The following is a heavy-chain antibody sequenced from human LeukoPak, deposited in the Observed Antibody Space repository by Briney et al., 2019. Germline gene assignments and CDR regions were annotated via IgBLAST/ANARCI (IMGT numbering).Heavy chain of an antibody. Sequence: PSETLSLTCTVSGASLSGGNYDWSWIPRPGGKGLEWIGRLYRGVSNQYNRSRQYNPSLQSRVAISTDTSRNPFSLTLNSLTAADTATYYCARDRQEAGVRVSSFEYWGQGTPVTVSS. V-gene: IGHV4-61*02. CDR1: GASLSGGNYD. CDR3: ARDRQEAGVRVSSFEY. J-gene: IGHJ4*02. CDR2: LYRGVSNQYNRSR. D-gene: IGHD6-13*01.